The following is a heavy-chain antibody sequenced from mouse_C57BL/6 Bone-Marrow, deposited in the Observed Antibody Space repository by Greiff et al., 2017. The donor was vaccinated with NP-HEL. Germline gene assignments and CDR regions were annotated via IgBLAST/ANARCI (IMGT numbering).Heavy chain of an antibody. CDR1: GYSITSDY. CDR2: ISYSGST. CDR3: ARELRRGHWYFDV. V-gene: IGHV3-8*01. J-gene: IGHJ1*03. D-gene: IGHD3-2*02. Sequence: VQLQQSGPGLAKPSQPLSLTCSVPGYSITSDYWNWIRKFPGNKLEYMGYISYSGSTYYNPSLKSRISITRDTSKNQYYLQLNSVTTEDTATYYCARELRRGHWYFDVWGTGTTVTVSS.